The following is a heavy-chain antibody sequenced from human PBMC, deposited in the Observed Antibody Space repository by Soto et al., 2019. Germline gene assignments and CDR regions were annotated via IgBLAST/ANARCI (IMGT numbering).Heavy chain of an antibody. D-gene: IGHD3-3*01. J-gene: IGHJ4*01. Sequence: GSLRLSCAASGFTFSSYSMNWVRQAPGKGLEWVSSISSSSSYIYYADSVKGRFTISRDNAKNSLYLQMNSLRAEDTAVYYCARVGTIFGVVIIGNDYWGQGTLVTVS. CDR3: ARVGTIFGVVIIGNDY. V-gene: IGHV3-21*01. CDR1: GFTFSSYS. CDR2: ISSSSSYI.